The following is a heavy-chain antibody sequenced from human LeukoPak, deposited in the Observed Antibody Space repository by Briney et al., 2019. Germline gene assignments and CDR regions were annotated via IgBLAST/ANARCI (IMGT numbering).Heavy chain of an antibody. V-gene: IGHV3-30-3*01. J-gene: IGHJ4*02. D-gene: IGHD4-17*01. Sequence: GGSLRLSCAASGFTFSSYAMHWVRQAPDKGLEWVAVISYDGSNKYYADSVKGRFTISRDNSKNTLYLQMNSPRAEDTAVYYCARGGFVMTTADFDYWGQGTLVTVSS. CDR1: GFTFSSYA. CDR3: ARGGFVMTTADFDY. CDR2: ISYDGSNK.